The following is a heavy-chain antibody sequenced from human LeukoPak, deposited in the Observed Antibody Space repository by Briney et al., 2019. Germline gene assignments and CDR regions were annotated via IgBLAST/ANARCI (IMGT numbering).Heavy chain of an antibody. D-gene: IGHD4/OR15-4a*01. V-gene: IGHV3-64*01. J-gene: IGHJ4*02. CDR2: ISTNGDSI. CDR1: GFAFGTYA. Sequence: GGSLRLSCAASGFAFGTYAMHWVRQAPGKGLEFVSAISTNGDSIFYGNSVEGRFTISRDNSKNTLYLQMGGLRADDMAVYYCAKANYRLSAYDYWGQGALVTVSS. CDR3: AKANYRLSAYDY.